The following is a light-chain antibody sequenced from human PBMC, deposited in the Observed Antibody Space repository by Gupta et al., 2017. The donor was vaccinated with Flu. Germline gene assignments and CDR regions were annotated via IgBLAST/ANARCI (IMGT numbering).Light chain of an antibody. CDR1: QSIKTF. CDR2: SAS. V-gene: IGKV1-39*01. Sequence: DIQMTQSPSSLSAFVGERVTITCRTSQSIKTFLNWYQQKPGKAPKVLIYSASTLQTGVPSRFSGSGSGTDFTLTISSRQQDDFATYYCQQSDNAPPVTFGGGTXVEIK. J-gene: IGKJ4*01. CDR3: QQSDNAPPVT.